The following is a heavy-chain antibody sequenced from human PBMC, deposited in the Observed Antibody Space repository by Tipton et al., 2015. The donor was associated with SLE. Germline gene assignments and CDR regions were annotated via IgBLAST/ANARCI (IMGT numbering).Heavy chain of an antibody. V-gene: IGHV4-34*01. CDR3: ARGRYCSSTSCSYYFDY. Sequence: TLSLTCAVYGGSFSGYYWSWIRQPPGKGLEWIGKINHSGSTNYNPSLKSRVTISIDTSKNQFSLKVSSVTAADTAVYYCARGRYCSSTSCSYYFDYWGQGTLVTVSS. D-gene: IGHD2-2*01. CDR1: GGSFSGYY. CDR2: INHSGST. J-gene: IGHJ4*02.